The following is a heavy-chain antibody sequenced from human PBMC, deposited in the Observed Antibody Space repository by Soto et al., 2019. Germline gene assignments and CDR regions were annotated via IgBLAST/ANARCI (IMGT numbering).Heavy chain of an antibody. CDR1: GFTFSSYS. J-gene: IGHJ4*02. CDR3: ARDFYCSSTSCYGRVVCGWYPIFDY. D-gene: IGHD2-2*01. CDR2: ISSSSSYI. Sequence: EVQLVESGGGLVKPGGSLRLSCAASGFTFSSYSMNWVRQAPGKGLEWVSSISSSSSYIYYADSVKGRFTISRDNAKNSLYLQMNSLRAEDTAVYYCARDFYCSSTSCYGRVVCGWYPIFDYWGQGTLVTVSS. V-gene: IGHV3-21*01.